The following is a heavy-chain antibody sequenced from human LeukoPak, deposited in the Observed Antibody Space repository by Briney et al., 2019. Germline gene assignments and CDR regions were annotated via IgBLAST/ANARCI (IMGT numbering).Heavy chain of an antibody. CDR3: ASDHIAARDYFDY. Sequence: ASVKVSCKASGGTFSSYAISWVRQAPGQGLEWMGGIIPIFGTANYAQKFQGRVTITADESTSTAYMELSSPRSEDTAVYYCASDHIAARDYFDYWGQGTLVTVSS. CDR2: IIPIFGTA. V-gene: IGHV1-69*01. D-gene: IGHD6-6*01. J-gene: IGHJ4*02. CDR1: GGTFSSYA.